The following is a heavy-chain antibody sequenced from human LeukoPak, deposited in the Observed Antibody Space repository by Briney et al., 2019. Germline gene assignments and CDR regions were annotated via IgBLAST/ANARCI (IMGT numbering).Heavy chain of an antibody. CDR3: ARGYCTNGVCYWGLFFDY. D-gene: IGHD2-8*01. CDR2: IYPGDSDT. V-gene: IGHV5-51*01. Sequence: GESLKISCKGSGYSFTSYWIGWVRQMPGKGLEWMGIIYPGDSDTRYSPSFQGQVTISADKSISTAYLQWSSLKASDTAMYYCARGYCTNGVCYWGLFFDYWGQGTLVTVSS. CDR1: GYSFTSYW. J-gene: IGHJ4*02.